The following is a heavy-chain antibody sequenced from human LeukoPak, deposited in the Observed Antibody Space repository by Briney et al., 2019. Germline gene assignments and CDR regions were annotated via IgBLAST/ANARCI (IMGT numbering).Heavy chain of an antibody. CDR1: GFTFSNYA. CDR2: ISYDGSNK. CDR3: ARGPDYDILADYFDY. Sequence: PGGSLRLSCAASGFTFSNYALHWVRQAPGKGLEWVAVISYDGSNKFYADSVGGRFTISRDNSKDTLFLQMNSLRPEDTAVHYCARGPDYDILADYFDYWGQGTLVTVSS. D-gene: IGHD3-9*01. J-gene: IGHJ4*02. V-gene: IGHV3-30*04.